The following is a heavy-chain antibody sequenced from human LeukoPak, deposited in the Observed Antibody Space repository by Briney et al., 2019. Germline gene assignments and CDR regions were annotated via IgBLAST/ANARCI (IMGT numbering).Heavy chain of an antibody. CDR1: GFTFGDYA. CDR2: IRSKTHSGAT. V-gene: IGHV3-49*03. J-gene: IGHJ4*02. Sequence: PGGSLRLSCTASGFTFGDYAMSWFRQAPGKGLAWLGFIRSKTHSGATEYAASVRGRFTISRDDSKSIAYLQMNSLKIEDTAMYYCTRGYSYGFHWGQGTLVTVSS. CDR3: TRGYSYGFH. D-gene: IGHD5-18*01.